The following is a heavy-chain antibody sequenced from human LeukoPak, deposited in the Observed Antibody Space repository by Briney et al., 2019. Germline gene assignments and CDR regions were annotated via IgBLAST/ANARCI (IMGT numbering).Heavy chain of an antibody. CDR3: ARDRGDYGSSDY. Sequence: SETLSLTCTVSGGSLNNYYWSWLRQPAGKGLEWIGRIYGSGKTNHNPSLKSRVTMSVDTPKNQFSLKLSSVTAADTAVYYCARDRGDYGSSDYWGQGTLVTVSS. V-gene: IGHV4-4*07. D-gene: IGHD2-21*02. J-gene: IGHJ4*02. CDR1: GGSLNNYY. CDR2: IYGSGKT.